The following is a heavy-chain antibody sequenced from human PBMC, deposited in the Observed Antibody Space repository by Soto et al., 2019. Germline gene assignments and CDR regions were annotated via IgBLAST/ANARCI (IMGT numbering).Heavy chain of an antibody. CDR3: AREYYGPFGFDP. CDR1: GFTFSNYL. Sequence: GGSLRLSCAASGFTFSNYLMSWARQAPGKGLEWVANIKQDGSEKYYVDSVKGRFTISRDNAKNSLYLQMNSLRAEDTAVYYCAREYYGPFGFDPWGQGTLVTVS. V-gene: IGHV3-7*01. J-gene: IGHJ5*02. D-gene: IGHD3-10*01. CDR2: IKQDGSEK.